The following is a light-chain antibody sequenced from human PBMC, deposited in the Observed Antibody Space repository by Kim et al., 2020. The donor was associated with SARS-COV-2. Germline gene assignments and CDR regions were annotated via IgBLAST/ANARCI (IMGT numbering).Light chain of an antibody. CDR2: AAS. CDR3: QQYYSYPPT. J-gene: IGKJ3*01. CDR1: QGISSY. Sequence: IRMTQSPSSFSASTGDRVTITCRASQGISSYLAWYQQKPGKAPKLLIYAASTLQSGVPSRFSGSGSGTDFTLTISCLQSEDFATYYCQQYYSYPPTFGPGTKVDIK. V-gene: IGKV1-8*01.